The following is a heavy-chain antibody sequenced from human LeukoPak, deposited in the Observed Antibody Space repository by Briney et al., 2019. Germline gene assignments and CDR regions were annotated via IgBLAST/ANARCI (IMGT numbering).Heavy chain of an antibody. Sequence: GGSLRLSCAASGFTFSSYAMSWVRQAPGKGLEWVSAVSDSGRSKYYADSVKGRFTISRDNSKNTLYLQMNSLRAEDTAVYYCAKRGMTTIKEGFDYWGQGTLVTVSS. D-gene: IGHD5-24*01. J-gene: IGHJ4*02. V-gene: IGHV3-23*01. CDR1: GFTFSSYA. CDR3: AKRGMTTIKEGFDY. CDR2: VSDSGRSK.